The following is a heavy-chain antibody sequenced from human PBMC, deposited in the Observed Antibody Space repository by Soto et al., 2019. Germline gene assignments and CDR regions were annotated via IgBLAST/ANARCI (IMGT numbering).Heavy chain of an antibody. CDR3: SGSSRSKPNWFDP. CDR1: GYTFTSYA. CDR2: INAGNGNT. Sequence: QVQLVQSGAEEKKPGASVKVSCKASGYTFTSYAMHWVRQAPGQRLEWMGWINAGNGNTKYSQKFQGRVTITRDTSASTAYMELSRLRSEHTAMYYCSGSSRSKPNWFDPWGQGTLVTVSS. D-gene: IGHD6-6*01. V-gene: IGHV1-3*05. J-gene: IGHJ5*02.